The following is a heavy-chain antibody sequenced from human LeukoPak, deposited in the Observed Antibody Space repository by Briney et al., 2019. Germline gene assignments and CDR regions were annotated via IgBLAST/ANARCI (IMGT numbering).Heavy chain of an antibody. CDR2: IYYSGST. V-gene: IGHV4-31*03. CDR3: ARDRDIVLVPATIKVRDYGMDV. CDR1: GGSISSGGYY. J-gene: IGHJ6*02. D-gene: IGHD2-2*01. Sequence: ASETLSLTCTVSGGSISSGGYYWSWIRQHPGKGLEWIGYIYYSGSTYYNPSLKSRVTISVDTSKNQFSLKLSSVTAADTAVYYCARDRDIVLVPATIKVRDYGMDVWGQGTTVTVSS.